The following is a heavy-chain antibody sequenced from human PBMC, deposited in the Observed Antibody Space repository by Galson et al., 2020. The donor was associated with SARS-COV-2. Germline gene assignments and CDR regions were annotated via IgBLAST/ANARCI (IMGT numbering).Heavy chain of an antibody. CDR2: ISSISSYI. CDR1: GFTFSSYS. J-gene: IGHJ4*02. CDR3: ARDPGLRYSGYAFDY. V-gene: IGHV3-21*01. D-gene: IGHD5-12*01. Sequence: GGSLRLSCAASGFTFSSYSMNWVRQAPGKGLEWVSSISSISSYIYYADSVKGRFTISRDNAKNSLYLQMNSLRAEDTAVYYCARDPGLRYSGYAFDYWGQGTLVTVSS.